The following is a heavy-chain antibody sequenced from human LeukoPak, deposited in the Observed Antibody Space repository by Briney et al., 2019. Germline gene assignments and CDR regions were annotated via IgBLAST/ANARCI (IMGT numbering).Heavy chain of an antibody. D-gene: IGHD2-2*01. J-gene: IGHJ6*02. Sequence: ASVTVSCKASGYTFTSYGISWVRQAPGQGLEWMGWISAYNGNTNYAQKLQGRVTMTTDTSTSTAYMELRSLRSDDTAVYYCARDCSSTSCYDYYYYGMDVWGQGTTVTVS. V-gene: IGHV1-18*01. CDR2: ISAYNGNT. CDR1: GYTFTSYG. CDR3: ARDCSSTSCYDYYYYGMDV.